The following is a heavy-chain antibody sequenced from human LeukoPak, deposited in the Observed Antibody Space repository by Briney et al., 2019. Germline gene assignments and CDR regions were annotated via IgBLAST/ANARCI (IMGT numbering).Heavy chain of an antibody. Sequence: GWSLRLSCAASGLTFSDYYMSWIRQAPGKGLEGVSYISSASRTIYYTDSVKGRFTISRDDSKNSLYLQMHSLRVDDTAVYYCASDSSSWGLFDHWGRGTLVTVSS. CDR3: ASDSSSWGLFDH. CDR2: ISSASRTI. CDR1: GLTFSDYY. D-gene: IGHD2-2*01. J-gene: IGHJ4*02. V-gene: IGHV3-11*01.